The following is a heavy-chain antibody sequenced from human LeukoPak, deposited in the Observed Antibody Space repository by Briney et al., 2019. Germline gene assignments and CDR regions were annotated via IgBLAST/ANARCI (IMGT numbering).Heavy chain of an antibody. CDR1: GFTFDDYG. CDR2: INWNGGST. Sequence: GGSLRLSCAASGFTFDDYGMSWVRQAPGKGLEWVSGINWNGGSTGYADSVKGRFTISRDNAKNSLYLQMNSLRAEDTALYYCARESFYYGSGSYYNYWGQGTLVTISS. D-gene: IGHD3-10*01. V-gene: IGHV3-20*04. J-gene: IGHJ4*02. CDR3: ARESFYYGSGSYYNY.